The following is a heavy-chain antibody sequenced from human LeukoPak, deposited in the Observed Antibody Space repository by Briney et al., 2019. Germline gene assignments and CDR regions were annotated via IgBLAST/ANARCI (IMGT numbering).Heavy chain of an antibody. V-gene: IGHV3-23*01. CDR1: GFTFSSYA. D-gene: IGHD6-19*01. CDR2: ISGSGGST. J-gene: IGHJ4*02. CDR3: AKDLIGAVAGPSVDY. Sequence: QPGGSLRLSCAASGFTFSSYAMSWVRQAPGKGLEWVSAISGSGGSTYYADSVKGRFTTSRDNSKNTLYLQMNSLRAEDTAVYYCAKDLIGAVAGPSVDYWGQGTLVTVSS.